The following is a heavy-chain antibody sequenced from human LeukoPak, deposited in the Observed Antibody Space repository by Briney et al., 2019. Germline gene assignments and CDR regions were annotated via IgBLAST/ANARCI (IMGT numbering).Heavy chain of an antibody. CDR2: ISGSGRST. D-gene: IGHD3-3*01. J-gene: IGHJ6*02. V-gene: IGHV3-23*01. CDR1: GFTFSSYA. CDR3: ARDLTNRFLEWISMSHGMDV. Sequence: GGSLRLSCAASGFTFSSYAMSWVRQAPGKGLEWVSGISGSGRSTYYADSVKGRFTISRDNAKNSLYLQMNSLRAEDTAVYYCARDLTNRFLEWISMSHGMDVWGQGTTVTVSS.